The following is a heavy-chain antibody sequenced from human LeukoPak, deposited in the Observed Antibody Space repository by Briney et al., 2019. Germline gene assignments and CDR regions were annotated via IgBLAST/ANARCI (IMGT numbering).Heavy chain of an antibody. D-gene: IGHD3-22*01. V-gene: IGHV3-7*01. Sequence: PGGSLRLSCAASGFIVSNNYMNWVRQAPGKGLEWVANIKQDGSEKYYLDSVKGRFTISRDNAKNSLYLQMNSLRAEDTAVYYCAGGSGFLSDHWGQGTLVTVSS. J-gene: IGHJ4*02. CDR2: IKQDGSEK. CDR3: AGGSGFLSDH. CDR1: GFIVSNNY.